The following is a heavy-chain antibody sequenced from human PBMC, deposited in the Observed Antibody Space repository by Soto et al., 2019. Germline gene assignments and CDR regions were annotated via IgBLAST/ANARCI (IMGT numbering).Heavy chain of an antibody. CDR2: ITSTSSSI. CDR1: GFTYRSHN. V-gene: IGHV3-48*01. CDR3: ARDLNWGFDY. D-gene: IGHD7-27*01. J-gene: IGHJ4*02. Sequence: EVQLVESGGGLVQPGGYLRLSCAASGFTYRSHNMNWVRQAPGKGLEWIAYITSTSSSIYYADSVKGRFTISRDNAKNSLYLQMNSLRAEDTAVYYCARDLNWGFDYWGQGTLVTVSS.